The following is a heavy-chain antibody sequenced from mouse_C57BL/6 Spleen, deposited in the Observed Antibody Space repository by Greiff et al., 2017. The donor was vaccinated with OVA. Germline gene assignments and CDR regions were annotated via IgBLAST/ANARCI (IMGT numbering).Heavy chain of an antibody. Sequence: EVQLQQSGPELVKPGASVKIPCKASGYTFTDYNMDWVKQSHGKSLEWIGDINPNNGGTIYNQKFKGKATLTVDKSSSTAYMELRSLTSEDTAVYYCARKDYSNPSYAMDYWGQGTSVTVSS. CDR3: ARKDYSNPSYAMDY. J-gene: IGHJ4*01. V-gene: IGHV1-18*01. CDR2: INPNNGGT. D-gene: IGHD2-5*01. CDR1: GYTFTDYN.